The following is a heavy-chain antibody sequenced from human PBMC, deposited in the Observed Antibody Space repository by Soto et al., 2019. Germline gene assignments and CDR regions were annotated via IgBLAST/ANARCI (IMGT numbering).Heavy chain of an antibody. CDR3: ARVYDYGDKEYYFDY. D-gene: IGHD4-17*01. CDR1: GGSISSYY. CDR2: IYYSGST. V-gene: IGHV4-59*01. Sequence: SSEILSLTCTVSGGSISSYYWSWIRQPPGKGLEWIGYIYYSGSTNYNPSLKSRVTISVDTSKNQFSLKLSSVTAADTAVYYCARVYDYGDKEYYFDYWGQGTLVTSPQ. J-gene: IGHJ4*02.